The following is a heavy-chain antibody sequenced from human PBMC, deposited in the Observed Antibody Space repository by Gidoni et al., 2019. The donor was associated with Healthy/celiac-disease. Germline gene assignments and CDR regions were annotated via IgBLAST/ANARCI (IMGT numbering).Heavy chain of an antibody. J-gene: IGHJ4*02. CDR2: ISSSSSTI. V-gene: IGHV3-48*02. D-gene: IGHD6-19*01. CDR3: AREGAYSSGWYRDY. CDR1: GFTSSSYS. Sequence: EVQLVESGGGLVQPGGSLRPSCAASGFTSSSYSMNLVRQAPGKGLEWVSSISSSSSTIYYADSVKGRFTISRDNAKYSLYLQMNSLRDEDTAVYYCAREGAYSSGWYRDYWGQGTLVTVSS.